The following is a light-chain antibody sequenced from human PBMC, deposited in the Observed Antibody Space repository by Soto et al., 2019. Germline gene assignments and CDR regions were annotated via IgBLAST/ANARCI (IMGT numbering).Light chain of an antibody. CDR2: RTS. CDR3: QQYNNWPRAT. CDR1: QSISSN. V-gene: IGKV3-15*01. Sequence: EIVMTQSPATLSVSPGERATLSCRASQSISSNLAWYQQKPGQAPMLLMFRTSSRATGFPARFSGSGSGTEFNLTISSLQSEDFGVYYCQQYNNWPRATFGGRTKVEIK. J-gene: IGKJ4*01.